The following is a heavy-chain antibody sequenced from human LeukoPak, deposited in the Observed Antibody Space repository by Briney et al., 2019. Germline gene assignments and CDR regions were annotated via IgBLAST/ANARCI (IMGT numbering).Heavy chain of an antibody. CDR3: AREADCSGGSCYRGAFDI. Sequence: PGGSLRLSCAPSGFAFSSYAMSWVRQAPGKGLDWVSVISGSGGTTYYADSVKGRFTISRDNSKNTLSLQMNSLRAEDTAVYYCAREADCSGGSCYRGAFDIWGQGTMVTVSS. V-gene: IGHV3-23*01. J-gene: IGHJ3*02. CDR2: ISGSGGTT. CDR1: GFAFSSYA. D-gene: IGHD2-15*01.